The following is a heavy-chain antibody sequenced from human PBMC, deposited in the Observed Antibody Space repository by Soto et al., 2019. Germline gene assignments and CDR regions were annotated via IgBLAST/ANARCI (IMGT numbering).Heavy chain of an antibody. CDR2: INSDGSST. Sequence: GGSLRLSCAASGFTFSSYAMSWVRQAPGKGLEWVSHINSDGSSTTYADSVKGRFTISRDNAKNTLYLQMNSLRAEDTAVYYCAKGPAIVGVPAAINYYYGMDVWGQGTMVTVSS. CDR3: AKGPAIVGVPAAINYYYGMDV. V-gene: IGHV3-74*01. CDR1: GFTFSSYA. J-gene: IGHJ6*02. D-gene: IGHD2-2*02.